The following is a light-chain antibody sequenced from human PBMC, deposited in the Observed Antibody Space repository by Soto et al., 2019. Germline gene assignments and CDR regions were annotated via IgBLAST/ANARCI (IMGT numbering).Light chain of an antibody. CDR2: KAS. Sequence: DIQMTQSPSTLSASVGDRVTITCRASQSISSRLAWYRQKPGKAPKLLIYKASSLKSGVPSRFSGSGSGTEFTLTISSLQPDDFATYYCQQYNSYPWTFGQGTKVEIK. V-gene: IGKV1-5*03. CDR1: QSISSR. CDR3: QQYNSYPWT. J-gene: IGKJ1*01.